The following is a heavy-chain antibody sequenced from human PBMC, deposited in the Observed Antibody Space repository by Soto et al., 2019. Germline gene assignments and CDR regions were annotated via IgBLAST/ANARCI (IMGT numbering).Heavy chain of an antibody. CDR1: VGSISSGGYY. CDR2: IYYSGST. CDR3: ATPVAYSSSYYFDY. J-gene: IGHJ4*02. V-gene: IGHV4-31*03. Sequence: TLSVTCTVSVGSISSGGYYWSWIRQHPGKGLEWIGYIYYSGSTYYNPSLKSRVTISVDTSKNQFSLKLSSVTAADTAVYYCATPVAYSSSYYFDYWGQGTLVTVSS. D-gene: IGHD6-6*01.